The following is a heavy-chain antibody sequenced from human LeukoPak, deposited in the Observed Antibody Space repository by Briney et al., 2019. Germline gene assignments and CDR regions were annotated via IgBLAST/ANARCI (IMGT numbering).Heavy chain of an antibody. CDR3: ARAANYDILTGYYDY. V-gene: IGHV1-2*02. J-gene: IGHJ4*02. D-gene: IGHD3-9*01. CDR2: INPNSGGT. CDR1: GCTFTGYY. Sequence: ASVKVSCKASGCTFTGYYMHWVRQAPGQGLEWMGWINPNSGGTNYAQKFQGRVTMTRDTPISTAYMELSRLRSDDTAVYYCARAANYDILTGYYDYWGQGTLVTVSS.